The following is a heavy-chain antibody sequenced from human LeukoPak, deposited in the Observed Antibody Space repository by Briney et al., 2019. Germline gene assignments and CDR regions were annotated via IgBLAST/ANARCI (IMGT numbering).Heavy chain of an antibody. V-gene: IGHV4-59*01. Sequence: PSETLSLTCTVSGGSIRTYYLSWIRQPPGKGLEWIAYIYYSGSTNYNPSLKSRVTISVDTSKNQFSLKLSSVTAADTAVYYCARGYQLPTFQHWGQGTLVTVSS. CDR2: IYYSGST. CDR3: ARGYQLPTFQH. D-gene: IGHD2-2*01. J-gene: IGHJ1*01. CDR1: GGSIRTYY.